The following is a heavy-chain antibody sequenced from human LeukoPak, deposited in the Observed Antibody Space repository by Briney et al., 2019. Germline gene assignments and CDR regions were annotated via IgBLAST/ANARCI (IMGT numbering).Heavy chain of an antibody. CDR3: AKSKLQSYFDY. D-gene: IGHD4-11*01. CDR2: ISSSGSTI. Sequence: NPGGSLRLSCAASGFTFSDYYMSWIRQAPGKGLEWVSYISSSGSTIYYADSVKGRFTISRDNAKNSLYLQMNSLRAEDTAVYYCAKSKLQSYFDYWGQGTLVTVSS. J-gene: IGHJ4*02. CDR1: GFTFSDYY. V-gene: IGHV3-11*04.